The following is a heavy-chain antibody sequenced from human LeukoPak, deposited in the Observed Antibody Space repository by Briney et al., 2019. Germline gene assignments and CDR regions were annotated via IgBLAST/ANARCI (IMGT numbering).Heavy chain of an antibody. V-gene: IGHV3-11*04. CDR1: GFTLSDYY. CDR2: SSSSGSTI. D-gene: IGHD3-9*01. J-gene: IGHJ4*02. Sequence: PGGSLRLSCAASGFTLSDYYMSWIRQAPGKGLEWVSYSSSSGSTIYYADSVKGRFTISRDNAKNSLYLQMNSLRAEDTAVYYCAGGLRYFDWLLPNFEYWGQGTLVTVSS. CDR3: AGGLRYFDWLLPNFEY.